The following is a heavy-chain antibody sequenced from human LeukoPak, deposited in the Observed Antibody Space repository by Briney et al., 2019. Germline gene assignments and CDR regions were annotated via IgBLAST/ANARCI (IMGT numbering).Heavy chain of an antibody. J-gene: IGHJ4*02. D-gene: IGHD4-17*01. Sequence: ASVKVSCKASGYTFTSYAMHWVRQAPGQRLEWMGWINAGNGNTKYSQKFQGRVTITADKSTSTAYMELSSLRSEDTAVYYCAYGDDDYWGQGALVTVSS. CDR1: GYTFTSYA. V-gene: IGHV1-3*01. CDR3: AYGDDDY. CDR2: INAGNGNT.